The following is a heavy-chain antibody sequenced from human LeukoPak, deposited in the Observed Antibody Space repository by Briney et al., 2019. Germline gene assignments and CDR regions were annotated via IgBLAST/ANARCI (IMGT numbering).Heavy chain of an antibody. Sequence: GESLKISCKGFGYSFTSYWIGWVRQMPGKGLEWMGTIYPGDSDTRYSPSFQGQVTISADKSISSVYLQWSGLKASDSATYYCARRSTIFYGMDVWGQGTTVAVSS. CDR2: IYPGDSDT. J-gene: IGHJ6*02. CDR3: ARRSTIFYGMDV. CDR1: GYSFTSYW. V-gene: IGHV5-51*01. D-gene: IGHD3-3*01.